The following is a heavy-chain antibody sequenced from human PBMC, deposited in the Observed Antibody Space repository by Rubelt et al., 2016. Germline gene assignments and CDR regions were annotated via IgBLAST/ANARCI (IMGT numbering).Heavy chain of an antibody. CDR1: GYTFTSNY. D-gene: IGHD2-21*02. CDR2: INPRDGYP. J-gene: IGHJ4*02. CDR3: ARGADKVTALLNY. Sequence: QVQLVQSGVEVKKPGASVRVSCKASGYTFTSNYLHWVRQAPGQGLEWVAMINPRDGYPTYAPKFQARVTMTRDTSTTTGFLELRNLTAEDTAVYYCARGADKVTALLNYWGQGTLVTVSS. V-gene: IGHV1-46*01.